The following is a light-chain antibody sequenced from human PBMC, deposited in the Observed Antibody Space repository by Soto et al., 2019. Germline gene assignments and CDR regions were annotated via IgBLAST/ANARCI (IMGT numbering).Light chain of an antibody. Sequence: QSVLTQPPSTSGTPGQRVTIFCSGSSSNIGRNTVSWYQKFPGTAPKLLIHSNDQRPSGVPDRFSGSKTGTSASLAISGLQSEDVADYTCAAWDDRQSGHVVFGGGIKVPVL. CDR1: SSNIGRNT. V-gene: IGLV1-44*01. CDR2: SND. CDR3: AAWDDRQSGHVV. J-gene: IGLJ2*01.